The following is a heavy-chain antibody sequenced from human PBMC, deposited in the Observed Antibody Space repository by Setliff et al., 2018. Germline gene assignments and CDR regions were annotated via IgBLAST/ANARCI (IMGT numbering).Heavy chain of an antibody. CDR3: ARVSMYSSSWYYYYYGMDV. CDR2: IYYSGST. D-gene: IGHD6-13*01. J-gene: IGHJ6*02. V-gene: IGHV4-39*07. CDR1: GGSISSTIYY. Sequence: TSETLSLTCTVSGGSISSTIYYWGWIRQPPGKGLEWIGSIYYSGSTYYNPSLKSRVTISVDTSKNQFSLKLSSVTAADTAVYYCARVSMYSSSWYYYYYGMDVWGQGTTVTVSS.